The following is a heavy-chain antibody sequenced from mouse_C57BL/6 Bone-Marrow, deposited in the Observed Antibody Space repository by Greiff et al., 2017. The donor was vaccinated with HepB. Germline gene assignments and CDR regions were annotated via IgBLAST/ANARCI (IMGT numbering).Heavy chain of an antibody. CDR3: AKGGIYDGNHYAMDY. CDR1: GFSLTSYG. V-gene: IGHV2-5*01. Sequence: VQRVESGPGLVQPSQSLSITCTVSGFSLTSYGVHWVRQSPGKGLEWLGVIWRGGSTDYNAAFMSRLSITKDNSKSQVFFQKKSLQADDTAISDWAKGGIYDGNHYAMDYWGQGTSVTVSS. CDR2: IWRGGST. J-gene: IGHJ4*01. D-gene: IGHD2-1*01.